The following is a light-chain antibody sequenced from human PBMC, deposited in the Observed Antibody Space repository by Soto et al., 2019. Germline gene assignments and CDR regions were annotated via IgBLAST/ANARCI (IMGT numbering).Light chain of an antibody. CDR1: SSNIGNNY. Sequence: QSALTQPPSVSAAPGQKVTISCSGSSSNIGNNYVSWYQQLPGTAPKLLIYDNNQRPSGIPDRFSGSKSGTSATLGITGLQTGDEADYYCGTWDSRLSAVVFGGGTK. CDR3: GTWDSRLSAVV. V-gene: IGLV1-51*01. J-gene: IGLJ2*01. CDR2: DNN.